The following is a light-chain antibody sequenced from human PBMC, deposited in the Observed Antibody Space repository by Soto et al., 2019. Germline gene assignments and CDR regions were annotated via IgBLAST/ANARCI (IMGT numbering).Light chain of an antibody. J-gene: IGKJ5*01. Sequence: EIVMTQSPATLSVSPGERTTLSCRASQSVGNNLAWYQQKPGQAPRLLIYGAYTRATGIPARFSGSGSGTDFALTIGRLEPEDFAVYYCHQYGSSPITFGQGTRLEIK. CDR2: GAY. CDR1: QSVGNN. V-gene: IGKV3-15*01. CDR3: HQYGSSPIT.